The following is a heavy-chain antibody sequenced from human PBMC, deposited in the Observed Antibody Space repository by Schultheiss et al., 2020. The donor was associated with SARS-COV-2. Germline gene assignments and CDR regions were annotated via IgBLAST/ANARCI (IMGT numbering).Heavy chain of an antibody. CDR2: TYYKSKWNN. CDR1: GDSVSSNSAA. V-gene: IGHV6-1*01. J-gene: IGHJ4*02. CDR3: ARDRLAAADH. Sequence: SETLSLTCAISGDSVSSNSAAWNWIRQSPSRGLEWLGRTYYKSKWNNNYAVSVKSRITINADTSKNQFSLQLKSVTPEDTAVYYCARDRLAAADHWGQGTLVTVSS. D-gene: IGHD6-13*01.